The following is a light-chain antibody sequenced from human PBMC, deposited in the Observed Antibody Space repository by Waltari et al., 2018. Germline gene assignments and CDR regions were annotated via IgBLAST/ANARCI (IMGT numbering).Light chain of an antibody. V-gene: IGKV1-39*01. CDR1: QSISTS. CDR3: QQSYSLGIT. Sequence: DIQMTQSPPPLSASVGDRVTTTSRATQSISTSLNWYHQKPGKAPNLLIYGASSLERGVPSRFSGSGSGTDFTLTISSLHPEDFATYYCQQSYSLGITFGQGTRLEIK. J-gene: IGKJ5*01. CDR2: GAS.